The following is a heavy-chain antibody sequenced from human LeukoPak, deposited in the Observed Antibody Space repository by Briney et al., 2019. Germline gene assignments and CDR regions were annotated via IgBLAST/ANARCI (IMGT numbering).Heavy chain of an antibody. V-gene: IGHV4-59*08. CDR2: IYYSGNT. CDR1: GGSISHYF. CDR3: AKTVAGYWYFDL. Sequence: SETLSLTCTVSGGSISHYFWSWIRQPPGKPLEWIGYIYYSGNTNYNPSLKSRLTISVDTSKDQFSLKLSSVTAADTAVYCCAKTVAGYWYFDLWGRGTLVTVSS. D-gene: IGHD6-19*01. J-gene: IGHJ2*01.